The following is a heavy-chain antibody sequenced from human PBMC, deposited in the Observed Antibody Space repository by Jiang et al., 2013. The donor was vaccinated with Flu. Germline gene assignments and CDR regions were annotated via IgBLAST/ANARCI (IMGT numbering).Heavy chain of an antibody. CDR2: ISYSGST. CDR1: GGSISSYY. CDR3: ARSLQYCSGGSCYQGLDY. D-gene: IGHD2-15*01. V-gene: IGHV4-59*08. J-gene: IGHJ4*02. Sequence: LLKPSETLSLTCTVSGGSISSYYWSWIRQPPGKGLEWIGYISYSGSTNYNPSLRSRVTISVDTSKHQFSLKLSSVTAADTAVYYCARSLQYCSGGSCYQGLDYWGQGTLVTVSS.